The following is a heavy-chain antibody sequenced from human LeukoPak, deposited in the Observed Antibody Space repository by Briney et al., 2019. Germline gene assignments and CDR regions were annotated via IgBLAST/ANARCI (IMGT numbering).Heavy chain of an antibody. CDR2: IIPIFGTA. CDR1: GGTFSSYA. D-gene: IGHD7-27*01. V-gene: IGHV1-69*05. Sequence: AASVTVSCTASGGTFSSYAISWVRQAPGPGLEWMGGIIPIFGTANYAQKFQGRVTITTDESTSTAYMELSSLRSEDTAVYYCARAVDLGWFDPWGQGTLVTVSS. J-gene: IGHJ5*02. CDR3: ARAVDLGWFDP.